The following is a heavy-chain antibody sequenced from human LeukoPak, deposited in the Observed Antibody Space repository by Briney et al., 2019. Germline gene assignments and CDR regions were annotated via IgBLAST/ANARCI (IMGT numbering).Heavy chain of an antibody. Sequence: GGSLRLSCAASGFTVSSNYMSWVRQAPGKGLEWVSVIYSGGSTYYADSVKGRFTISRDNSKNTLYLQMNSLRAEDTAVYYCAKDLGRWLQPRGFDYWGQGTLVTVSS. J-gene: IGHJ4*02. CDR1: GFTVSSNY. V-gene: IGHV3-53*01. D-gene: IGHD5-24*01. CDR2: IYSGGST. CDR3: AKDLGRWLQPRGFDY.